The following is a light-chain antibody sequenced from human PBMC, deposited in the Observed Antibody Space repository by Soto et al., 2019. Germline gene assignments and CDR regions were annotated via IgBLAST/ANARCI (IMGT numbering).Light chain of an antibody. CDR2: EVS. V-gene: IGLV2-14*01. Sequence: QSVLTQPASVSGSLGQSITISCTGTSRDVGAYKFVSWYQQHPGEAPKLIISEVSNRPSGVPTRFSGSKSGNTASLIISGLQAEDEADYYCSSYTSSSTPYVFGTGTKVTVL. CDR1: SRDVGAYKF. CDR3: SSYTSSSTPYV. J-gene: IGLJ1*01.